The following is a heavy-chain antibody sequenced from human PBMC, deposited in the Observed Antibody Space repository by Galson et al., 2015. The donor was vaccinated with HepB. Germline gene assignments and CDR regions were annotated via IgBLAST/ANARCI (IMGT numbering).Heavy chain of an antibody. CDR3: ARAEFDWLPLHDVRGDGVDI. V-gene: IGHV7-4-1*02. Sequence: SVKVSCKASGYTFTSYAMNWVRQAPGQGLEWMGWINTNTGNPTYAQGFTGRFVFSLDTSVSTAYLQISSLKAEDTAVYYCARAEFDWLPLHDVRGDGVDIWGQGTMVTVSS. D-gene: IGHD3-9*01. CDR1: GYTFTSYA. CDR2: INTNTGNP. J-gene: IGHJ3*02.